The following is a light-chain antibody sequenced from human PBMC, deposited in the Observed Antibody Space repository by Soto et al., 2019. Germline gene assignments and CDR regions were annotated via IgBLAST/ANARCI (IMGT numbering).Light chain of an antibody. CDR1: QSLLHSNGYNY. J-gene: IGKJ4*01. CDR3: MQALQTPLT. CDR2: LGS. V-gene: IGKV2-28*01. Sequence: DIVMTQSPLSLPVTPGEPASISCRSSQSLLHSNGYNYLDWYLQKPGQSPQLLIYLGSNRASGVPDRFSGSGSGTDFTLKTSRVDAEHVGVYYCMQALQTPLTFGGGTKVEIK.